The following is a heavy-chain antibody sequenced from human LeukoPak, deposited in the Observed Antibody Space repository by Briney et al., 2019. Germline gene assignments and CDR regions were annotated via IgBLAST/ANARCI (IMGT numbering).Heavy chain of an antibody. V-gene: IGHV3-9*01. CDR1: GFTFDDYA. Sequence: GRSLRLSCAASGFTFDDYAMHWVRQAPGKGLEWVSGISWNSGSIGYADSVKGRFTISRDNAKNSLYLQMNSLRAEDTAVYYCAREFKGTTGTGTYYYYMDVWGKGTTVTVSS. D-gene: IGHD1-1*01. CDR3: AREFKGTTGTGTYYYYMDV. CDR2: ISWNSGSI. J-gene: IGHJ6*03.